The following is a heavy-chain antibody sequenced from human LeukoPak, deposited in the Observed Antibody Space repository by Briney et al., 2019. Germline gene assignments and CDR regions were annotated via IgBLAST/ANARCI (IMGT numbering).Heavy chain of an antibody. J-gene: IGHJ4*02. Sequence: ASVKVSCKASGYTFTGYYMHWVRQAPGQGLEWMGWMNPNSGNTGYAQKFQGRVTMTRNTSISTAYMELSSLRSEDTAVYYCARDRYYFDYWGQGTLVTVSS. CDR1: GYTFTGYY. CDR2: MNPNSGNT. CDR3: ARDRYYFDY. D-gene: IGHD1-14*01. V-gene: IGHV1-8*02.